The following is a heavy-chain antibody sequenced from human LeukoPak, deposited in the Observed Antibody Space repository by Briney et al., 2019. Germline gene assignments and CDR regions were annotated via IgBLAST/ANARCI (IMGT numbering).Heavy chain of an antibody. CDR3: AKEGRYGDYFDY. CDR2: ISSSSSYI. CDR1: GFTFSSYA. Sequence: GGSLRLSCGASGFTFSSYAMSWVRQAPGKGLEWVSSISSSSSYIYYADSVKGRFTISRDNSNKTVYLQMNSLRAEDTAVYYCAKEGRYGDYFDYWGQGTLVTVSS. D-gene: IGHD4/OR15-4a*01. J-gene: IGHJ4*02. V-gene: IGHV3-21*01.